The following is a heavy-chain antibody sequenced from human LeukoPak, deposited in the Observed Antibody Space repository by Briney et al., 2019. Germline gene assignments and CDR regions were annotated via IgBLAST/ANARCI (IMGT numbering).Heavy chain of an antibody. D-gene: IGHD6-19*01. CDR2: IWYDGSNK. Sequence: GGSLRLSCAASGFTFSSYAMHWVRQAPGKGLEWVAVIWYDGSNKYYADSVKGRFTISRDNSKNTLYLQMNSLRAEDTAVYYCARAGYSSGLDAFDIWGQGTMVTVSS. CDR3: ARAGYSSGLDAFDI. V-gene: IGHV3-33*08. CDR1: GFTFSSYA. J-gene: IGHJ3*02.